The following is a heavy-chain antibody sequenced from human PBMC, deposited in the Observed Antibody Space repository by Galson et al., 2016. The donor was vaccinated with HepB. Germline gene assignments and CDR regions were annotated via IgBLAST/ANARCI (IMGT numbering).Heavy chain of an antibody. Sequence: SVKVSCKASGGSLSNYGISWIFQAPGQGLQWMGGIIPVSASPHYAQKFQGRVTLFADTSTNTAYLEVYRLRSVDTAVYYCAGQRVESRLNMVRGRLSEDQYYYGLDVWGQGTTVSVSS. CDR2: IIPVSASP. J-gene: IGHJ6*02. CDR1: GGSLSNYG. D-gene: IGHD3-10*01. V-gene: IGHV1-69*06. CDR3: AGQRVESRLNMVRGRLSEDQYYYGLDV.